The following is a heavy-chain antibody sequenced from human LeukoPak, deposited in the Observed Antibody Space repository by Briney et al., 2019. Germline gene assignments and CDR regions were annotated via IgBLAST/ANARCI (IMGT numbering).Heavy chain of an antibody. V-gene: IGHV1-18*04. Sequence: ASVKVSCKASGYTFTGYYIHWVRQAPGQGLEWMGWISAYNGNTNYAQKLQGRVTMTTDTSTSTAYMELRSLRSDDTAVYYCARDPSMVRGVIIQTWDYWGQGTLVTVSS. CDR3: ARDPSMVRGVIIQTWDY. D-gene: IGHD3-10*01. CDR2: ISAYNGNT. CDR1: GYTFTGYY. J-gene: IGHJ4*02.